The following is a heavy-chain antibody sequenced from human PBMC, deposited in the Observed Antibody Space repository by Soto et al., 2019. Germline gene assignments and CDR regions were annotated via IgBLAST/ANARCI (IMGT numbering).Heavy chain of an antibody. D-gene: IGHD2-15*01. Sequence: PSETLSRTSALSGGSISTGCYCWGCIRQPPGKGLEWIGYIYHSGSTYYNPSLKSRVTISVDRSKNQFSLKLSSVTAADSAVYYCATKYSPMGWFDPWGQGTLVTVSS. CDR1: GGSISTGCYC. J-gene: IGHJ5*02. V-gene: IGHV4-30-2*01. CDR3: ATKYSPMGWFDP. CDR2: IYHSGST.